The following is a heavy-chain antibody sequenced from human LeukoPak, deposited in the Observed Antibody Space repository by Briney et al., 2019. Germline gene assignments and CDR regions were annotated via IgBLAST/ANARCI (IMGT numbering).Heavy chain of an antibody. Sequence: PSETLSLTCTVSGGSISSGGYYWSWIRQHPGKGLEWIGYICYSGSTYYNPSLKSRVTISVDTSKNQFSLKLSSVTAADTAVYYCASSYCSSTSCYLDYWGQGTLVTVSS. V-gene: IGHV4-31*03. CDR2: ICYSGST. J-gene: IGHJ4*02. D-gene: IGHD2-2*01. CDR1: GGSISSGGYY. CDR3: ASSYCSSTSCYLDY.